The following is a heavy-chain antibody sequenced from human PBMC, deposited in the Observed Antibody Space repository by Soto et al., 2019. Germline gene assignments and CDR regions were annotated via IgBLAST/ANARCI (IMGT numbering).Heavy chain of an antibody. V-gene: IGHV3-15*01. CDR3: TLMGLGAFQD. J-gene: IGHJ4*02. CDR2: IQKKADGGAT. CDR1: GITFSNAW. Sequence: EVQLVESGGGLVKDGGSLRLSCAVSGITFSNAWMAWVRQAPGKGLEWVGRIQKKADGGATEYAASVKGRLSISRGDSKNTLYLQMARLTTEESAVYYCTLMGLGAFQDWGEGTVLTVSS.